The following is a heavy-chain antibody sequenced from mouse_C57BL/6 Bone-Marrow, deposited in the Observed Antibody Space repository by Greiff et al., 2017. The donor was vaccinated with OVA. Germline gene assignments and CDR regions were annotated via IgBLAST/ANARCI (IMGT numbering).Heavy chain of an antibody. V-gene: IGHV1-72*01. CDR3: ARSLYYGSTLHFAY. Sequence: QSCKASGYTFTRYWMHWVKQRPGRGLEWIGRIDPNSGGTKYNEKFKSKATLTVDKPSSTAYMQLSSLTSEDSAVYYCARSLYYGSTLHFAYWGQGTLVTVSA. D-gene: IGHD1-1*01. CDR1: GYTFTRYW. J-gene: IGHJ3*01. CDR2: IDPNSGGT.